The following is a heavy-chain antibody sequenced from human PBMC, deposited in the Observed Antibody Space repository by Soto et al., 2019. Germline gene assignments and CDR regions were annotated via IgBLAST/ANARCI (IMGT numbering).Heavy chain of an antibody. J-gene: IGHJ3*02. D-gene: IGHD6-13*01. CDR3: ARQALAYSNTLGHAFDI. Sequence: PGESLKISCKGSGYSFTNYWIGWVRQMPGKGLEWMGIVYPGDSEATYSPSFQGQVTISADRSITTAYLQWSSLKASDTAMYYCARQALAYSNTLGHAFDIWGQGTMVTASS. CDR1: GYSFTNYW. CDR2: VYPGDSEA. V-gene: IGHV5-51*01.